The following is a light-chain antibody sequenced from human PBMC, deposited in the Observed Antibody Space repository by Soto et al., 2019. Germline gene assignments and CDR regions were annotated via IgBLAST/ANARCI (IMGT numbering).Light chain of an antibody. Sequence: DIQMTQSPSSLSASVGDRVTVTWRASQGISSFLAWYQQKPGKVPKLLIYAASTLQPGVPSRFSGSGYGTDFTLTISSLQPEDVATYYCQKYDSAPSLTFGGGTKVEIK. CDR2: AAS. J-gene: IGKJ4*01. V-gene: IGKV1-27*01. CDR1: QGISSF. CDR3: QKYDSAPSLT.